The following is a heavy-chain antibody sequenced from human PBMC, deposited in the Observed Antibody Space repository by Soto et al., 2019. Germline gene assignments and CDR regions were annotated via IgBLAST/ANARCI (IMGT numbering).Heavy chain of an antibody. CDR2: IIPIFGTA. V-gene: IGHV1-69*13. CDR3: AVLNSGYDYYFDY. CDR1: GGTFSSYA. D-gene: IGHD5-12*01. Sequence: SVKVSCKASGGTFSSYAISWVRQAPGQGLEWMGGIIPIFGTANYAQKFQGRVTITADESTSTAYMELSSLRSEDTAVYYCAVLNSGYDYYFDYWGQGTLVTVSS. J-gene: IGHJ4*02.